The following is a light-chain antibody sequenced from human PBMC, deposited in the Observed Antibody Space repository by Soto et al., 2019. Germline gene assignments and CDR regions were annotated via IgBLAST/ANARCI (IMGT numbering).Light chain of an antibody. Sequence: QLVLTQPASVSGSPGQSITISCTGTSSDVGGYNYVSWYQQHPGKAPKLMIYEVSKRPSGVPDRFSGSKSGNTASLTVSGLQAEDEADYYCSSYAGSNNWNFGTGTKLTVL. CDR3: SSYAGSNNWN. V-gene: IGLV2-8*01. CDR1: SSDVGGYNY. CDR2: EVS. J-gene: IGLJ1*01.